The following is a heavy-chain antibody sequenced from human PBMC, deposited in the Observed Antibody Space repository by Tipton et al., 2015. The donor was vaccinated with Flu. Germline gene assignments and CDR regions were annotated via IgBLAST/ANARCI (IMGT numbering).Heavy chain of an antibody. CDR1: GFTFSKFG. CDR2: IFYDGSKT. D-gene: IGHD2-15*01. V-gene: IGHV3-33*01. CDR3: ARGKGVCSGDSCYSYYGLDV. J-gene: IGHJ6*02. Sequence: RSLRLSCAASGFTFSKFGMHWVRQVPGKGLDWVALIFYDGSKTYYGGSVKGRFTISRDNSQNTLYLEMNSLRAEDTGVYYCARGKGVCSGDSCYSYYGLDVWGQGTTVTVSS.